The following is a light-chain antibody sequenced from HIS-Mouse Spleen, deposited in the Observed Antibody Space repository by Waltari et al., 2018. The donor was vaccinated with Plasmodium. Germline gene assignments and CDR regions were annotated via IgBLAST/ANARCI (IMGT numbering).Light chain of an antibody. CDR1: QGISSY. V-gene: IGKV1-8*01. CDR2: AAS. Sequence: AIRMTQSPSSFPASTGDRVTLNCRASQGISSYLDWYQQKPGKAPKLLIYAASTLQSGGPSRFSGSGSGTDFTLTISCLQSEDFATYYCQQYYSYPLTFGGGTKVEIK. J-gene: IGKJ4*01. CDR3: QQYYSYPLT.